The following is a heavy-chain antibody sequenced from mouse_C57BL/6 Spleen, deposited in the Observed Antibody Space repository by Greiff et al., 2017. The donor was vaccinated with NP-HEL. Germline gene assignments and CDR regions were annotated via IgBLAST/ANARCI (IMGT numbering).Heavy chain of an antibody. Sequence: EVKLVESGGGLVKPGGSLKLSCAASGFTFSDYGMHWVRQAPEKGLEWVAYISSGSSTIYYADTVKGRFTISRDNAKNTLFLQMTSLRSEDTAMYYCARQRGYDDFYAMDYWGQGTSVTVSS. J-gene: IGHJ4*01. CDR1: GFTFSDYG. V-gene: IGHV5-17*01. D-gene: IGHD2-2*01. CDR2: ISSGSSTI. CDR3: ARQRGYDDFYAMDY.